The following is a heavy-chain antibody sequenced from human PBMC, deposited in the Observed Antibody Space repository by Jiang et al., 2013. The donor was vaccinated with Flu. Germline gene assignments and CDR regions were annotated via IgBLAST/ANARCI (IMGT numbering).Heavy chain of an antibody. CDR2: IIPILGIA. J-gene: IGHJ6*04. V-gene: IGHV1-69*04. D-gene: IGHD2-2*02. Sequence: GAEVKKPGSSVKVSCKASGGTFSSYAISWVRQAPGQGLEWMGRIIPILGIANYAQKFQGRVTITADKSTSTAYMELSSLRSEDTAVYYCARVPIVVVPAAINYYYGMDVWGKGTTVTVSS. CDR3: ARVPIVVVPAAINYYYGMDV. CDR1: GGTFSSYA.